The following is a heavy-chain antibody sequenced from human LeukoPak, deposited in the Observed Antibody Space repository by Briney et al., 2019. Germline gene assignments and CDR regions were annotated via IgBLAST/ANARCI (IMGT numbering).Heavy chain of an antibody. CDR3: ASSTEGYCSGGSCYNY. J-gene: IGHJ4*02. V-gene: IGHV4-59*12. D-gene: IGHD2-15*01. Sequence: SETLSLTCTVSGGSISSYYWSWIRQPPGKGLEWIGYIYYSGSTNYNPSLKSRVTMSVDTSKNQFSLKLSSVTAADTAVYYCASSTEGYCSGGSCYNYWGQGTLVTVSS. CDR2: IYYSGST. CDR1: GGSISSYY.